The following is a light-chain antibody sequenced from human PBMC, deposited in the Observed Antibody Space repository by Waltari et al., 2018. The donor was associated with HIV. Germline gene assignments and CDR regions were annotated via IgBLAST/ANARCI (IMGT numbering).Light chain of an antibody. J-gene: IGKJ1*01. Sequence: DIQMTQSPSILSASVGDRVTITCRASQSISSWLAWYQQKPGTAPKLLIYKASTLESGVPSRFSGSGSGTDFTFTISSLQPDDFATYDCQQYARYSRTFGQGTKVEVK. V-gene: IGKV1-5*03. CDR1: QSISSW. CDR3: QQYARYSRT. CDR2: KAS.